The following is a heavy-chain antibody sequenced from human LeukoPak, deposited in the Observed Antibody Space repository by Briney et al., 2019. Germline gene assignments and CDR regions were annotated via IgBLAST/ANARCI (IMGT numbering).Heavy chain of an antibody. V-gene: IGHV1-69*05. CDR3: ARDRCSSTSCYTRGRLDY. CDR2: IIPIFGTA. J-gene: IGHJ4*02. CDR1: GCTFSSYA. D-gene: IGHD2-2*02. Sequence: SVKVSCKASGCTFSSYAISWVRQAPGQGLEWMGGIIPIFGTANYAQKFQGRVTITTDESTSTAYMELSSLRSEDTAVYYCARDRCSSTSCYTRGRLDYWGQGTLVTVSS.